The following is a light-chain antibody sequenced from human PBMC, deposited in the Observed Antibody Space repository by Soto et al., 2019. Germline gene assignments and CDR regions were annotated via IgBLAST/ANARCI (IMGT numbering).Light chain of an antibody. CDR3: QQRCNWPPVT. Sequence: EIVMTQSPATLSVSPGERATLSCRASQSVSNKLAWYQHKPGQAPRVLIYDASSRATGIPDRFSGGGSGTDFTLTISRLEPEDFAVYYCQQRCNWPPVTFGGGTKVDIK. V-gene: IGKV3D-20*02. CDR1: QSVSNK. J-gene: IGKJ4*01. CDR2: DAS.